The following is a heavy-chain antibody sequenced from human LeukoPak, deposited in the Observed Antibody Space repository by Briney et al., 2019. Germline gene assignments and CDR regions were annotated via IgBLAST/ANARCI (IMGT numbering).Heavy chain of an antibody. CDR1: NSNW. V-gene: IGHV3-53*01. J-gene: IGHJ4*02. Sequence: NSNWWSWVRQAPGKGLEWVSVIYSGGSTYCADSVKGRFTISRDNSKNTLYLQMNSLRAEDTAVYYCASTHLGYCSSTSCQNDYWGQGTLVTVSS. CDR2: IYSGGST. CDR3: ASTHLGYCSSTSCQNDY. D-gene: IGHD2-2*01.